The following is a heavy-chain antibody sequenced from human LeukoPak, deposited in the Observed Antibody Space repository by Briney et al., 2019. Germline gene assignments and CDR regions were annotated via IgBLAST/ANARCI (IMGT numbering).Heavy chain of an antibody. CDR2: IIQDGSEK. V-gene: IGHV3-7*05. CDR3: ARLGYPSGMDV. J-gene: IGHJ6*02. CDR1: AFTFSSYW. D-gene: IGHD2-15*01. Sequence: GGSLRLSCAASAFTFSSYWMGRVRQAPGKGLEWVANIIQDGSEKYYVDSVKGRFTISRDNAKNSLYLQRNSLRVEDTAVYYCARLGYPSGMDVWGQGTTVTVSS.